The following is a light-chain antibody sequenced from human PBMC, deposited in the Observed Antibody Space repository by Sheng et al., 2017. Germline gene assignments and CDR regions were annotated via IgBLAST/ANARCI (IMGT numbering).Light chain of an antibody. CDR1: QDISNS. CDR2: GAS. CDR3: QQLNSYPRT. Sequence: DIQMTQSPSSLSASVGDRVTITCRASQDISNSLAWYQQKRGKAPKLLLYGASRLQSGVPSRFSGSGSGTDYTLTISSLQPEDFATYYCQQLNSYPRTFGQGTKVEIK. J-gene: IGKJ1*01. V-gene: IGKV1-NL1*01.